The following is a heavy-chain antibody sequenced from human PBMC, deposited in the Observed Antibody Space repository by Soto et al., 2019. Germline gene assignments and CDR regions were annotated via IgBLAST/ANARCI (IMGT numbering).Heavy chain of an antibody. CDR2: ISGSGGST. Sequence: PGGSLRLSCAASGFTFCSYAMSWVRQAPGKGLEWVSAISGSGGSTYYADSVKGRFTISRDNSKNTLYLQMNSLKAEDTAVYYCAKDQGSSWYEIDYWGQGTLVTVSS. CDR1: GFTFCSYA. D-gene: IGHD6-13*01. V-gene: IGHV3-23*01. J-gene: IGHJ4*02. CDR3: AKDQGSSWYEIDY.